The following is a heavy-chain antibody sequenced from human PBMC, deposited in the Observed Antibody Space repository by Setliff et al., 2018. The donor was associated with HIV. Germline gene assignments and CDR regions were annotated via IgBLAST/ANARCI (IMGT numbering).Heavy chain of an antibody. CDR1: GFPFSAYN. Sequence: GGSLRLSCAASGFPFSAYNMNWVRQAPGKGLEWISYISSGGSAKYYTDSVEGRFTISRDNAKRSLYLQMNSLRAEDTAVYYFAKGGSSSWYMFDYWGQGTLVTVSS. J-gene: IGHJ4*02. CDR3: AKGGSSSWYMFDY. CDR2: ISSGGSAK. V-gene: IGHV3-11*01. D-gene: IGHD6-13*01.